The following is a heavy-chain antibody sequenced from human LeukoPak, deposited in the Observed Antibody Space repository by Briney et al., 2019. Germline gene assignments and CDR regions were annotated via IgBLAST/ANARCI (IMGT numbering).Heavy chain of an antibody. CDR3: ARDAIAAARSKERNFSDL. V-gene: IGHV1-2*02. CDR2: INPNSGGT. J-gene: IGHJ4*02. Sequence: ASVKVSCKASGYTFTTYNIHWVRQAPGQGLEWMGWINPNSGGTNYAQKFQGRVTMTRDTSISTAYMELSRLRSDDTAVYYCARDAIAAARSKERNFSDLWGQGTLVTVSS. D-gene: IGHD6-13*01. CDR1: GYTFTTYN.